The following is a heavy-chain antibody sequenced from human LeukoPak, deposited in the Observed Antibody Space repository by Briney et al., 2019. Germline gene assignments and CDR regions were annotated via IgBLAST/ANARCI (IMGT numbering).Heavy chain of an antibody. CDR3: AKAAGYSSSWYEEARYYFDY. CDR2: ISWNSGSI. CDR1: GFTFSSYA. Sequence: PGGSLRLSCAASGFTFSSYAMHWVRQAPGKGLEWVSGISWNSGSIGYADSVKGRFTISRDNAKNSLYLQMNSLRAEDTALYYCAKAAGYSSSWYEEARYYFDYWGQGTLVTVSS. J-gene: IGHJ4*02. D-gene: IGHD6-13*01. V-gene: IGHV3-9*01.